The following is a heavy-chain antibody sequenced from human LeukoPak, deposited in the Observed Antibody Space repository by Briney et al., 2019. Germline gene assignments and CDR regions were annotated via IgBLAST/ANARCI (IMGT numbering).Heavy chain of an antibody. CDR3: AREGKRVSSSWVPIDY. CDR2: INHSGST. J-gene: IGHJ4*02. Sequence: KPSETLSLTCAVYGGSFSGYYWSWIRQPPGKGLEWIGEINHSGSTNYNPSLKSRVTISVDTSKNQFFLKLSSVTAADTAVYYCAREGKRVSSSWVPIDYWGQGTLVTVSS. D-gene: IGHD6-13*01. V-gene: IGHV4-34*01. CDR1: GGSFSGYY.